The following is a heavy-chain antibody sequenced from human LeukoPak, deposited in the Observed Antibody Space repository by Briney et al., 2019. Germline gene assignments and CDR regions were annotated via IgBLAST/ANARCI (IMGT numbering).Heavy chain of an antibody. CDR2: INHSGST. CDR3: ARGVYCSSTSCQGPGDYYYGMDV. V-gene: IGHV4-34*01. J-gene: IGHJ6*02. D-gene: IGHD2-2*01. CDR1: GGSFSGYY. Sequence: SETLSLTCAVYGGSFSGYYWSWLRQPPGKGLEWIGEINHSGSTNYNPSLKSRVTISVDTSKNQFSLKLSSVTAADTAVYYCARGVYCSSTSCQGPGDYYYGMDVWGQGTTVTVSS.